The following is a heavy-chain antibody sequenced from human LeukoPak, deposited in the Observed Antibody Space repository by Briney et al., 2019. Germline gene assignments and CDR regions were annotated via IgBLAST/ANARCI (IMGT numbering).Heavy chain of an antibody. D-gene: IGHD4-17*01. Sequence: SETLSLTCTVSGGSISTYYWSWIRQPAGKGLEWIGRIYTSGSTNYNPSLSSRVTMSVDTSKSQFSLKLNSVTAADTAVYFCVRHATTYFFLDYWGQGTLVTVSS. J-gene: IGHJ4*02. CDR3: VRHATTYFFLDY. V-gene: IGHV4-4*07. CDR1: GGSISTYY. CDR2: IYTSGST.